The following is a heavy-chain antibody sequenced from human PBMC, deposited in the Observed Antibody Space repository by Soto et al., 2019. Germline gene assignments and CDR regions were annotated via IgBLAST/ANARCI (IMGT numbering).Heavy chain of an antibody. CDR3: ARDRDYYDNSGYALDI. V-gene: IGHV3-33*01. D-gene: IGHD3-22*01. J-gene: IGHJ3*02. Sequence: QVQLVESGGGVVQPGKSLRLSCAASGFSFSSYGMHWVRQAPGKGPEWVAVIWYDGSNEDYADSVKGRFAISRDNSKNTLYLQMNSLRADDTAVYYCARDRDYYDNSGYALDIWGQGTVVTVSS. CDR1: GFSFSSYG. CDR2: IWYDGSNE.